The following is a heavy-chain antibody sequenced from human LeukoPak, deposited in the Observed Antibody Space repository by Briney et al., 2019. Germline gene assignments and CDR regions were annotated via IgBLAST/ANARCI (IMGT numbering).Heavy chain of an antibody. J-gene: IGHJ4*02. D-gene: IGHD5-18*01. V-gene: IGHV3-7*01. Sequence: GGSLRLSCAASGFTFSSHRMSWVRQAPGKGLEWVANIKRDGSEKYYVDSVKGRFTISRDNAKTSLYLQMNSLRAEDTAVYYCARDLSGITGYTYGRGIDYWGQGTLVTVSS. CDR3: ARDLSGITGYTYGRGIDY. CDR1: GFTFSSHR. CDR2: IKRDGSEK.